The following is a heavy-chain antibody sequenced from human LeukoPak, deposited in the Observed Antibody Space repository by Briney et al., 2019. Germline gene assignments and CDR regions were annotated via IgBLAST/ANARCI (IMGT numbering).Heavy chain of an antibody. D-gene: IGHD6-13*01. CDR1: GDSVSSNNAA. Sequence: SQTLSITCDISGDSVSSNNAAWNWIRQSPSRGLEWLGRTYYRSKWYNDYAVSVKSRITINPDTSKNQFSLQLSFVTPDDTAVYYCARDLGIEAAYFFDYWGQGTLVTVSS. CDR2: TYYRSKWYN. V-gene: IGHV6-1*01. J-gene: IGHJ4*02. CDR3: ARDLGIEAAYFFDY.